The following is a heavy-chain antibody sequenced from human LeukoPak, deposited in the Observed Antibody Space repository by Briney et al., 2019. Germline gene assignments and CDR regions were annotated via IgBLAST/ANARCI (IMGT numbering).Heavy chain of an antibody. V-gene: IGHV4-34*01. CDR3: ATPESAVAGTGFDY. CDR1: GGSFSGYY. CDR2: INHSGSA. D-gene: IGHD6-19*01. Sequence: PSETLSLTCAVYGGSFSGYYWSWIRQPPGKGLEWTGEINHSGSANYNPSLKTRVTIPVDTSKNQFSLKLSSVTAADTAVYYCATPESAVAGTGFDYWGQGTLVTVSS. J-gene: IGHJ4*02.